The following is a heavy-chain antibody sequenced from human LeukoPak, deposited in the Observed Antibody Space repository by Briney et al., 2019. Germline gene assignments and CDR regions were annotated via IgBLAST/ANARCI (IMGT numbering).Heavy chain of an antibody. V-gene: IGHV4-34*01. CDR3: ARALGRITIHYYYYMDV. CDR1: GGSFSGYY. Sequence: SETLSLTCAVYGGSFSGYYWSWIRQPPGKGLEWIGEINHSGSTNYNPSLKSRVTISVDTSKNQFSLKLSSVTAADTAVYYCARALGRITIHYYYYMDVWGKGTTVTVSS. CDR2: INHSGST. D-gene: IGHD3-3*01. J-gene: IGHJ6*03.